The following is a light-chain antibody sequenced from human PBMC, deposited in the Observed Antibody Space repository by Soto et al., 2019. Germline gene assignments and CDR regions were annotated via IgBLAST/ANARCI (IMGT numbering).Light chain of an antibody. CDR2: GAS. Sequence: EIVLTQSPGTLSLSPGERATLSCRASQIVGGDTLAWFQQRPGQAPRLVIYGASNRAAGIPDRFSGSGSGTDFTLTVSRLEPEDFATYYCQQYNSYSTFGQGTKVEIK. CDR3: QQYNSYST. CDR1: QIVGGDT. J-gene: IGKJ1*01. V-gene: IGKV3-20*01.